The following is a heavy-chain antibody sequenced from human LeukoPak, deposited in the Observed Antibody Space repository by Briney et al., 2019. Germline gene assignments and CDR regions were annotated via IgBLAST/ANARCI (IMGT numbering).Heavy chain of an antibody. CDR2: ISAYNGNT. Sequence: ASVKVSCKASGYTFTSYGISWVRQAPGQGLEWMGWISAYNGNTNYAQKLQGRVTTTTDTSTSTAYMELRSLRSDDTAVYYCARDYDSGSYLHYWGQGTLVTVSS. J-gene: IGHJ4*02. V-gene: IGHV1-18*01. CDR3: ARDYDSGSYLHY. D-gene: IGHD1-26*01. CDR1: GYTFTSYG.